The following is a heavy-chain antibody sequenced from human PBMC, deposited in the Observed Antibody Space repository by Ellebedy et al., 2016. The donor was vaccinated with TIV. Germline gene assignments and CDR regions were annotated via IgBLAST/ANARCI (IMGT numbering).Heavy chain of an antibody. J-gene: IGHJ3*02. V-gene: IGHV3-11*01. D-gene: IGHD2-21*01. CDR2: VSSSGSTI. CDR1: GFTFSDYY. Sequence: GGSLRLSXAASGFTFSDYYMSWIRQAPGKGLERVSYVSSSGSTIYYADSVKGRFTISRDNAKNSLYLQMNSLRAEDTAVYYCARVPTYCGGDCYPESPDAFDIWGQGTVVTVSS. CDR3: ARVPTYCGGDCYPESPDAFDI.